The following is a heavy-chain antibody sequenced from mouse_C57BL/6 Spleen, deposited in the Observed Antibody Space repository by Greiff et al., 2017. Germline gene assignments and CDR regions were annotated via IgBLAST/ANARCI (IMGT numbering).Heavy chain of an antibody. J-gene: IGHJ2*01. CDR3: ARPTMVTTYYFDN. CDR2: IYPGDGDT. V-gene: IGHV1-80*01. D-gene: IGHD2-2*01. Sequence: VQLQQSGAELVKPGASVKISCKASGYAFSSYWMNWVKQRPGKGLEWIGQIYPGDGDTNYNGKFKGKATLTADKSSSTAYMQLSSLTSEDSAVYFCARPTMVTTYYFDNWGQGTTLTVSS. CDR1: GYAFSSYW.